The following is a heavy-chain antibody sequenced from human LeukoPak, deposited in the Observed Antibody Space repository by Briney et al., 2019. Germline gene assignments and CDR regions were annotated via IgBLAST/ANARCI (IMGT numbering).Heavy chain of an antibody. Sequence: PSETLSLTCTASGVSISSYYWSWIRQPPGKGLEWVGYIYYSGSTNYNPSLKSRVTISVDTSKNQFSLKLSSVTAADTAVYYCARIYYYDSSGYSNWFDPWGQGTLVSVSS. CDR3: ARIYYYDSSGYSNWFDP. CDR2: IYYSGST. J-gene: IGHJ5*02. CDR1: GVSISSYY. D-gene: IGHD3-22*01. V-gene: IGHV4-59*01.